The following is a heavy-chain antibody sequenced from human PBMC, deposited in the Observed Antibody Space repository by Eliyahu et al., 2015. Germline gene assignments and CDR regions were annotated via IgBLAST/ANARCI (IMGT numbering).Heavy chain of an antibody. CDR1: GYTFXXYY. J-gene: IGHJ4*02. V-gene: IGHV1-2*06. Sequence: QVQLVQSGAEVKKPGASVKVSCXASGYTFXXYYMHWVRQAPGQGLEWMXRINPNXGGTNYAQKFQGRVTMTRDTSISTAYMELSRLRSDDTAVYYCARDTETTVTTPAGDYWGQGTLVTVSS. CDR3: ARDTETTVTTPAGDY. CDR2: INPNXGGT. D-gene: IGHD4-17*01.